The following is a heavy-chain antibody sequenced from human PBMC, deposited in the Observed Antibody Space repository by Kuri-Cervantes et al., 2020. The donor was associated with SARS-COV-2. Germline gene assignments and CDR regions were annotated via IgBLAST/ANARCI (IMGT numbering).Heavy chain of an antibody. CDR1: GITFSTYA. V-gene: IGHV3-23*01. CDR2: IRGSGGST. J-gene: IGHJ3*02. CDR3: ARDRWNDGDAFDI. Sequence: GGSLRLSCAASGITFSTYAMSWVRQAPGKGLEWVSGIRGSGGSTHYADSVKGRFTISRDNAKNSLYLQMSSLRAEDTAVYYCARDRWNDGDAFDIWGQGTMVTVSS. D-gene: IGHD1-1*01.